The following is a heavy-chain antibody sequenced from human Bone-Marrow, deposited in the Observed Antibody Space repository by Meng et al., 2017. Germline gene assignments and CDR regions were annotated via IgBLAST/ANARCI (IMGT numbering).Heavy chain of an antibody. V-gene: IGHV3-23*01. CDR3: ARYGGNYNFDY. J-gene: IGHJ4*02. CDR1: GFTFSSHA. Sequence: EVQLLESGGGLVQPGGSLRLSCAASGFTFSSHAMRWVRQAPGKGLEWVSAISSSGGATSYADSVKGRFTISRDNSKNTLYLQMNSLRADDTAVYHCARYGGNYNFDYWGQGTLVTVSS. CDR2: ISSSGGAT. D-gene: IGHD4/OR15-4a*01.